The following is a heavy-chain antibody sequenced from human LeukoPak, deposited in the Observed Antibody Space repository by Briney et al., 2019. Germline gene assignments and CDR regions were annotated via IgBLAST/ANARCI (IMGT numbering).Heavy chain of an antibody. CDR1: GGSISSGSYY. CDR3: ARHGGTRVTLVEMYSFDY. D-gene: IGHD4-11*01. J-gene: IGHJ4*02. CDR2: IYTSGST. Sequence: PSQTLSLTCTVSGGSISSGSYYWSWIRQPAGKGLEWIGRIYTSGSTNYNPSLKSRVTISVDTSKNQFSLKLSSVTAADTAVYYCARHGGTRVTLVEMYSFDYWGQGTLATVSS. V-gene: IGHV4-61*02.